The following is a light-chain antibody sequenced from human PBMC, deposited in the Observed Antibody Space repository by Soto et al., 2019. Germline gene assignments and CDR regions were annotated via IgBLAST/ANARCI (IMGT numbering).Light chain of an antibody. V-gene: IGKV1-33*01. CDR1: QDIRNH. CDR3: QQYNNFSPLT. J-gene: IGKJ4*01. CDR2: DAS. Sequence: DIQLTQSPSSLSASVGDRVTITCQASQDIRNHLNWYQQKPGKAPNLLIFDASNLKTGVPSRFSESVTGTGFTFTICSLQPEDVATYFCQQYNNFSPLTFGGGTNVEIK.